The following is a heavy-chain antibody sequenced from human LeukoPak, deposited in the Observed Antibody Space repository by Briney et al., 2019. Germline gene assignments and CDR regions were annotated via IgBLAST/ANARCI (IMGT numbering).Heavy chain of an antibody. CDR2: ISSSGSII. CDR1: GFSFSSDS. Sequence: GGSLRLSCAASGFSFSSDSMNWVRQAPGRGLEWVSYISSSGSIINYADSVKGRFTISRDNAKNSLYLQMNSLRAEDTALYYCARRFDFWGQGTLVTVSS. CDR3: ARRFDF. J-gene: IGHJ4*02. V-gene: IGHV3-48*01.